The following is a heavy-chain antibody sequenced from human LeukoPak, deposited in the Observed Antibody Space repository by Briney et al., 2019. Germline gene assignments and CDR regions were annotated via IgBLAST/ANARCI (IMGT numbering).Heavy chain of an antibody. Sequence: GGSLRLSCAASGFTVSNNYMSWVRQAPGKGLEWVSIIYSGGNTYYADSVEGRFTISRDNPKNTLYLQMNSLRVEDTAVYYCALYSGNYRAFDYWGQGTLVTVSS. J-gene: IGHJ4*02. V-gene: IGHV3-53*01. CDR1: GFTVSNNY. D-gene: IGHD1-26*01. CDR3: ALYSGNYRAFDY. CDR2: IYSGGNT.